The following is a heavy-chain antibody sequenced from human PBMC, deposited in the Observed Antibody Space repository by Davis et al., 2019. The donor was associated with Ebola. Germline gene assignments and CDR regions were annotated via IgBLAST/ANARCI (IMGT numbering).Heavy chain of an antibody. CDR1: GYTFASYG. J-gene: IGHJ6*02. Sequence: ASVKVSCKTYGYTFASYGINWVRQAPGQGLEWMGWITAYNGYTKYAQNFEGRVTMTTDTSTRTAYMELRSLRSEDTAVYYCARGPLDYGEYSGWGMDVWDQGTAVTVSS. CDR3: ARGPLDYGEYSGWGMDV. V-gene: IGHV1-18*01. D-gene: IGHD4-17*01. CDR2: ITAYNGYT.